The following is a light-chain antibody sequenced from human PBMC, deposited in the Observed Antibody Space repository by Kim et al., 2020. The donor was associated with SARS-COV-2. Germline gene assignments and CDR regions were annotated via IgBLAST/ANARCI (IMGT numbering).Light chain of an antibody. CDR3: QQRSNWPPALT. CDR2: DAS. V-gene: IGKV3-11*01. Sequence: PEDRATLSCRASQSVSTYLAWYQQRPGQAPRLLIYDASNRATGIPDRFSGSGSRTDFTLTISSLESEDFAIYYCQQRSNWPPALTFGGGTKVDIK. J-gene: IGKJ4*01. CDR1: QSVSTY.